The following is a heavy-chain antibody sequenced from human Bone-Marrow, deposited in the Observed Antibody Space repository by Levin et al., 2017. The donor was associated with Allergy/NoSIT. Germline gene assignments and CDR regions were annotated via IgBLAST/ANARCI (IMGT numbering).Heavy chain of an antibody. V-gene: IGHV3-30-3*01. CDR3: ARDIAENHYSSGWYIDY. J-gene: IGHJ4*02. Sequence: LSLTCAASGFTFSDFALHWVRQAPGKGLEWLTLVSHNGINEYYADSVKGRLSISRDNSRNMVFLQMNSLRPDDTAVYYCARDIAENHYSSGWYIDYWGQGTLVTVSS. CDR1: GFTFSDFA. D-gene: IGHD6-19*01. CDR2: VSHNGINE.